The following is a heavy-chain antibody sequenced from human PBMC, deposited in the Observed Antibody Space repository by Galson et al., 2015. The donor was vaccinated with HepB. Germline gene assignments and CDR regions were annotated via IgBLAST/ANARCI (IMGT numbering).Heavy chain of an antibody. CDR1: GGSISSGGYS. Sequence: TLSLTCAVSGGSISSGGYSWSWIRQPPGKGLEWIGYVYHSGSTYYNPSLKSRVTISVDRSKNQFSLKLSSVTAADTAVYYCARRPYYYDSSGYYSYRYYFDYWGQGTLVTVSS. CDR3: ARRPYYYDSSGYYSYRYYFDY. J-gene: IGHJ4*02. V-gene: IGHV4-30-2*01. CDR2: VYHSGST. D-gene: IGHD3-22*01.